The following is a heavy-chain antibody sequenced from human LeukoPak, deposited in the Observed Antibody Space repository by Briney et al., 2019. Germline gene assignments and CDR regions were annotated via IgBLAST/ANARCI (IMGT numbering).Heavy chain of an antibody. D-gene: IGHD3-16*02. V-gene: IGHV3-23*01. CDR1: GFTFSGSA. J-gene: IGHJ3*01. Sequence: GGSLRLSCALSGFTFSGSAMSWGCQAPGEGLEWVSLISYSGANSYYTDSVRGRFTISRDNSKDTLFLQMNSLRAEDTAIYYCARDMQLSTWGLGTMVTVSS. CDR2: ISYSGANS. CDR3: ARDMQLST.